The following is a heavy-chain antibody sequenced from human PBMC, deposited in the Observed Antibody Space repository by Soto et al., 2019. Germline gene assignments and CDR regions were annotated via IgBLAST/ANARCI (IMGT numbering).Heavy chain of an antibody. CDR1: AGTFSSYA. CDR2: IIPIFGTA. Sequence: XVKVSFKASAGTFSSYAISCVRHAPGQGLEWMGGIIPIFGTANYAQKFQGRVTITADESTSTAYMELSSMRSEDTAVYYCASHYGGNSAFDYWGQGTLVTVSS. V-gene: IGHV1-69*13. D-gene: IGHD2-21*02. CDR3: ASHYGGNSAFDY. J-gene: IGHJ4*02.